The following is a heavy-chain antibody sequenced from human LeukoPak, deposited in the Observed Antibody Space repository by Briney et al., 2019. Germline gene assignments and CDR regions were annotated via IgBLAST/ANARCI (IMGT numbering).Heavy chain of an antibody. CDR2: IWDDGSNK. CDR3: AKEREWELPRVFDF. CDR1: GFTFSNYG. Sequence: GGSLRLSCAASGFTFSNYGMNWVRQAPGKGLEWVSVIWDDGSNKYYADSVKGRFTISRDNSKNTLYLQMNRLRDEDTAVYYCAKEREWELPRVFDFWGQGTLVTVSS. D-gene: IGHD1-26*01. J-gene: IGHJ4*02. V-gene: IGHV3-33*06.